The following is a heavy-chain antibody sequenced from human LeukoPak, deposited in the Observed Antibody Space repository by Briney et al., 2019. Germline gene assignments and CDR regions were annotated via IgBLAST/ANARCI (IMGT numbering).Heavy chain of an antibody. CDR2: TYYRSKWNN. Sequence: SQTLSLTCAISGDSVSSNSVSWHWLRQSPSTGLEWLGRTYYRSKWNNDYAVSVKSRIMINPDTSKNQFSLRLDSVTPEDTAVYYCARTTNYFDYWGPGSLVTVSS. D-gene: IGHD1-14*01. J-gene: IGHJ4*02. CDR3: ARTTNYFDY. CDR1: GDSVSSNSVS. V-gene: IGHV6-1*01.